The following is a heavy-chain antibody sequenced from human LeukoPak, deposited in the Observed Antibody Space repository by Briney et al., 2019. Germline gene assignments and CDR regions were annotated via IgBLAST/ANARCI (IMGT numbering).Heavy chain of an antibody. V-gene: IGHV4-39*07. CDR1: GGSISSSSHF. CDR3: ARGPRIAARPYYFDF. D-gene: IGHD6-6*01. Sequence: PSETLSLTCTVSGGSISSSSHFWGWIRQPPGKGLEWIGGIYYSGNTYYNPSLKSRVTISVDTSKNQFSLKLSSVTAADTAVYYCARGPRIAARPYYFDFWGQGTLVTVSS. J-gene: IGHJ4*02. CDR2: IYYSGNT.